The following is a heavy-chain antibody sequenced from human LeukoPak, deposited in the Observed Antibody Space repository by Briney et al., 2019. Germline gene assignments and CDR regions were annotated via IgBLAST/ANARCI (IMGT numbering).Heavy chain of an antibody. CDR1: GGSISSYY. D-gene: IGHD1-26*01. CDR3: ARRGGSPLGAFDI. CDR2: IYYSGST. J-gene: IGHJ3*02. V-gene: IGHV4-59*01. Sequence: SETLSLTCTVSGGSISSYYWSWIRQPPGKGLEWIGYIYYSGSTNYNPSLKSRVTISVDTSKNQFSLKLTSVTAADTAMYYCARRGGSPLGAFDIWGQGTMVTVSS.